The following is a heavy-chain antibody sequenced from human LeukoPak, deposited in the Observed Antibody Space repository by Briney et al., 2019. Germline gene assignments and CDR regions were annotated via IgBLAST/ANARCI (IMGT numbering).Heavy chain of an antibody. CDR2: IKQDGSEK. CDR1: GFTFSSYW. Sequence: GGSLRLSCATSGFTFSSYWMSWVRQAPGKGLEWVANIKQDGSEKYYVDSVKGRFTISRDNAKNSLYLQMNSLRAEDTAVYYCARDRYSGYDFIDYWGQGTLVTVSS. V-gene: IGHV3-7*01. J-gene: IGHJ4*02. D-gene: IGHD5-12*01. CDR3: ARDRYSGYDFIDY.